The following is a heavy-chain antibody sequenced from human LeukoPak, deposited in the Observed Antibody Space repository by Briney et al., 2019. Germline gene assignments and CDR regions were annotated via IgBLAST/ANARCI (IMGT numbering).Heavy chain of an antibody. CDR2: IYYSGST. CDR3: ARGVVPAAHDY. Sequence: LPETLSLTCTVSGGSISSYYWSWLRQPPGKGLEWIGYIYYSGSTNYNPSLKSRVTISVDTSKNQFSLKLSSVTAADTAVYYCARGVVPAAHDYWGQGTLVTVSS. J-gene: IGHJ4*02. V-gene: IGHV4-59*12. CDR1: GGSISSYY. D-gene: IGHD2-2*01.